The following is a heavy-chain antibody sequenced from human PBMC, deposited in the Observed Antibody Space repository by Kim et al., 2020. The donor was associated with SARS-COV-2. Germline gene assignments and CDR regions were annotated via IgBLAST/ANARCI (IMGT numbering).Heavy chain of an antibody. D-gene: IGHD3-10*01. V-gene: IGHV3-33*01. Sequence: EGSNKYYADSVKGRFTITRDNSKNTMYLKMISLRAEDTAVYYCAREGFIWGQGTLVTVSS. J-gene: IGHJ4*02. CDR2: EGSNK. CDR3: AREGFI.